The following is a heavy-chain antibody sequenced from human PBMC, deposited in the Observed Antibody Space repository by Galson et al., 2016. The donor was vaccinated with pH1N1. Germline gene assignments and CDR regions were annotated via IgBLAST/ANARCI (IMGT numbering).Heavy chain of an antibody. Sequence: SLRLSCAASGFTFNKYWMTWVRQAPGKGLEWVANIKQDGLEKYYVDSVKGRFTISRDNSKNSVYLQMNSLRLEDTAVYYCAKDVSGELIPSRIDLWGQGTLVTVSS. CDR2: IKQDGLEK. V-gene: IGHV3-7*01. J-gene: IGHJ5*02. CDR1: GFTFNKYW. D-gene: IGHD3-10*02. CDR3: AKDVSGELIPSRIDL.